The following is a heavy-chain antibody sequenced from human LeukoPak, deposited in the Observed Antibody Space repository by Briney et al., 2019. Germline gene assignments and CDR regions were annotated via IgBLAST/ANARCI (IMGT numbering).Heavy chain of an antibody. V-gene: IGHV3-23*01. Sequence: GGSLRLSCAASGFTFSSYAMSWVRQAPGKGLEWVSAISGSCGSTYYAASVKGRFTISRDNAKNSLYLQMNSLRAEDTAAYYCARGLFGGPKSTTFDYWGQGTLVTVSS. CDR2: ISGSCGST. D-gene: IGHD2-21*01. CDR3: ARGLFGGPKSTTFDY. CDR1: GFTFSSYA. J-gene: IGHJ4*02.